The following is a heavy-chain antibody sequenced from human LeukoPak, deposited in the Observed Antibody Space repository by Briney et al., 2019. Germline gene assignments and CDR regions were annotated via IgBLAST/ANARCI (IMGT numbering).Heavy chain of an antibody. V-gene: IGHV3-23*01. Sequence: GGSLRLSCAASGFTFSTYAMSWVRQAPGKGLGWVSVISRSGGTTHYADSVKGRFTISRDNSKNTLFLQMSSLRAEDTAVYYCAKGYCASTTCYARFENWGQGTLVTVSS. CDR1: GFTFSTYA. CDR3: AKGYCASTTCYARFEN. CDR2: ISRSGGTT. J-gene: IGHJ4*02. D-gene: IGHD2-2*01.